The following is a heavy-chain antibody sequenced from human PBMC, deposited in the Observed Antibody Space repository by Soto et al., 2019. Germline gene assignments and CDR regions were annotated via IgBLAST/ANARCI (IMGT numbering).Heavy chain of an antibody. J-gene: IGHJ4*02. D-gene: IGHD5-12*01. CDR1: GGSVSCYY. Sequence: PSQTLSLTGAVYGGSVSCYYWSWIRQPPGKGLEWMGEINHSGSTNSNPSLKSRVTISVDTSKNQFSLKLSSVTAAATAVYYCARVSHTVATLEVFDYWGQRTLVTVSA. CDR3: ARVSHTVATLEVFDY. V-gene: IGHV4-34*01. CDR2: INHSGST.